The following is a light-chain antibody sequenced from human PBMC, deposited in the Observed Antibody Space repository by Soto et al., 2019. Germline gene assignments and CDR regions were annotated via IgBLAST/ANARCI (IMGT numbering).Light chain of an antibody. CDR1: SSDVGSYNL. Sequence: QSALTQPASVSGSPGQSITISCTGTSSDVGSYNLVSWYQQHPGEAPKFMIYDDSRRPSGISNRFSGSKSGNTASLTISGLQAEDEADYYCCSYAGSSIWVFGGGTQLTVL. CDR3: CSYAGSSIWV. V-gene: IGLV2-23*01. CDR2: DDS. J-gene: IGLJ3*02.